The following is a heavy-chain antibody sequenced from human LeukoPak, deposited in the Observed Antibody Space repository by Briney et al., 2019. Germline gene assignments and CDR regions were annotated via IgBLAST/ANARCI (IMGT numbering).Heavy chain of an antibody. CDR2: ISYDGSNK. J-gene: IGHJ4*02. Sequence: GGSLRLSCAASGFTFSSYSMNWVRQAPGKGLEWVAVISYDGSNKYYADSVKGRFTISRDNSKNTLYLQMNSLKAEDTAVYYCAKGIMYDSSGYLDYWGQGTLVTVSS. D-gene: IGHD3-22*01. CDR1: GFTFSSYS. CDR3: AKGIMYDSSGYLDY. V-gene: IGHV3-30*18.